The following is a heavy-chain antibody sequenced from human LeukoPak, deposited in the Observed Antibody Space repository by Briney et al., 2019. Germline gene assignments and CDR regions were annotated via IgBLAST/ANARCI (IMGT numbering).Heavy chain of an antibody. Sequence: ASVTVSFKASGYTFTNYGFSWVRQAPGQGLEWMGWISAYNGNTNSAQKFQGRVTMTTDTSTNTAYMELRSLRSDDTAVYYCARDFSSVHRGEVSYHWGQGTLVTVSS. CDR2: ISAYNGNT. J-gene: IGHJ5*02. V-gene: IGHV1-18*01. CDR1: GYTFTNYG. D-gene: IGHD3-10*01. CDR3: ARDFSSVHRGEVSYH.